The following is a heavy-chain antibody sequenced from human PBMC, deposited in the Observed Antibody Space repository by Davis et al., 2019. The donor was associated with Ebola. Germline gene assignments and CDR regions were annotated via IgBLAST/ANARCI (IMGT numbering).Heavy chain of an antibody. D-gene: IGHD3-3*01. J-gene: IGHJ6*02. Sequence: SETLSLTCTVSGGSVSRGSYYWSWIRQSPLKGLEWIGYINDSGSTNYNPSLKSRVTISVDTSKNQFSLKLSSVTAADTAVYYCASHTIFGVLDYYGMDVWGQGTTVTVSS. V-gene: IGHV4-61*01. CDR2: INDSGST. CDR3: ASHTIFGVLDYYGMDV. CDR1: GGSVSRGSYY.